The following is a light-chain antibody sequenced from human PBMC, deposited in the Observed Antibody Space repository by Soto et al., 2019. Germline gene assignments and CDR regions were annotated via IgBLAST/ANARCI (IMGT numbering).Light chain of an antibody. CDR1: QSLSSGY. Sequence: EVVLTQSPGTLSLSPGERATLSCRASQSLSSGYLARYQQKPGQAPRLLIYDASNRATGIPARFSGSGSGTDFTLTISSLEPEDFAVYYCQQRSNWPPWTFGQGTKVDIK. V-gene: IGKV3-11*01. CDR3: QQRSNWPPWT. CDR2: DAS. J-gene: IGKJ1*01.